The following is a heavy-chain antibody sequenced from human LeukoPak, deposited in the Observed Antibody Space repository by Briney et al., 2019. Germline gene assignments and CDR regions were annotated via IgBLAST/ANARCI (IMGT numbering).Heavy chain of an antibody. CDR2: ISSSSSYT. V-gene: IGHV3-11*05. CDR1: GFTFSDYY. J-gene: IGHJ4*02. CDR3: AREGSGYDDRLFDY. D-gene: IGHD5-12*01. Sequence: SLRLSCAASGFTFSDYYMTWIRQAPGKGLEWLSYISSSSSYTKYADSVKGRFTISRDNAKNSLYLQMNSLRADDAAVYYCAREGSGYDDRLFDYWGQGTLVTVSS.